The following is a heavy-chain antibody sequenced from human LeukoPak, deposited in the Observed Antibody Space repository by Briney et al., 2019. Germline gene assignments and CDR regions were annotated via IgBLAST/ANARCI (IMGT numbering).Heavy chain of an antibody. J-gene: IGHJ4*02. CDR2: ISWNGGTI. D-gene: IGHD4-23*01. Sequence: GGSLRLSSAASGFTFHDYAMHWVRQAPGKGLEWVSGISWNGGTIDYADSVKGRFTISKDNSKATLYLQMNSLRPEDTAVYYCAKDLHGGYSSDYWGQGTLVTVFS. V-gene: IGHV3-9*01. CDR3: AKDLHGGYSSDY. CDR1: GFTFHDYA.